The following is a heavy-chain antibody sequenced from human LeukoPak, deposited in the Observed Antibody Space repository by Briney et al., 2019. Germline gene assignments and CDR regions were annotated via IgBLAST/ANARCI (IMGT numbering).Heavy chain of an antibody. CDR1: GYTFTANY. CDR2: LNPNSGAT. Sequence: GASVKVSCTTSGYTFTANYMQWVRQAPGQGLEWMGWLNPNSGATKYAQKFQGRVTITRDTSINTPYMELSRLTSDDTAVYYCARYRCKTTSGCEDTDAFDTWGQGTMVTVSS. CDR3: ARYRCKTTSGCEDTDAFDT. J-gene: IGHJ3*02. V-gene: IGHV1-2*02. D-gene: IGHD2/OR15-2a*01.